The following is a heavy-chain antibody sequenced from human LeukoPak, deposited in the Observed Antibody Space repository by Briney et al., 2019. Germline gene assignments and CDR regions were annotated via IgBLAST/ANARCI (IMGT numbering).Heavy chain of an antibody. V-gene: IGHV4-34*01. CDR3: AGSGYSGYDLNY. J-gene: IGHJ4*02. Sequence: PSETLSLTCTVSGGSISSIYWSWIRQPPGKGLEWIGEINHSGSTNYNPSLKSRVTISVDTSKNQFSLKLSSVTAADTAVYYCAGSGYSGYDLNYWGQGTLVTVSS. CDR2: INHSGST. CDR1: GGSISSIY. D-gene: IGHD5-12*01.